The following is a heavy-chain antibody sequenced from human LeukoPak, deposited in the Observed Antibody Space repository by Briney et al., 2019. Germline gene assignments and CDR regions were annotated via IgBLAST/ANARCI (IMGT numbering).Heavy chain of an antibody. V-gene: IGHV1-2*02. D-gene: IGHD1-26*01. CDR2: INPNSGAT. CDR3: ARGPASGDFDY. J-gene: IGHJ4*02. CDR1: GYTFIDCY. Sequence: ASVKVSCKTSGYTFIDCYVHWMRQAPGQGLEWMGWINPNSGATKYEQKFQGRVTMTRDTSINTVYMELSGLIFDDTAVYYCARGPASGDFDYWGQGTLVTVSS.